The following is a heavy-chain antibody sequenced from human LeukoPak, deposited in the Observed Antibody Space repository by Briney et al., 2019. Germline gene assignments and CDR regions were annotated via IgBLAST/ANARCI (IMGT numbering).Heavy chain of an antibody. V-gene: IGHV3-48*02. CDR1: GLTFSNHS. CDR2: ISWSLTTI. J-gene: IGHJ5*01. Sequence: WGSLTLTCAAAGLTFSNHSVSWVRQAPGKGLEWISYISWSLTTIYYADSVKGRFTISRDNGKNSLYLQMNNLRDEDTAVYYCARSPIAGPGIVANWFDSWGQGTLATVSS. CDR3: ARSPIAGPGIVANWFDS. D-gene: IGHD6-13*01.